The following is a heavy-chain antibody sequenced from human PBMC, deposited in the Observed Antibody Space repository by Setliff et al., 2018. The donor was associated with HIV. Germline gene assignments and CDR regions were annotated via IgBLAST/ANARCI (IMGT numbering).Heavy chain of an antibody. CDR1: GFTFSSYG. J-gene: IGHJ6*02. CDR3: AREDQLLSGHYYYNGMDV. CDR2: IWYDGSNK. Sequence: GGSLRLSCAASGFTFSSYGMHWVRQAPGKGLEWVAVIWYDGSNKYYADSVKGRFTISRDNAKNSLYLQMNSLRAEDTAVYYCAREDQLLSGHYYYNGMDVWGQGTTVTVSS. D-gene: IGHD2-2*01. V-gene: IGHV3-33*01.